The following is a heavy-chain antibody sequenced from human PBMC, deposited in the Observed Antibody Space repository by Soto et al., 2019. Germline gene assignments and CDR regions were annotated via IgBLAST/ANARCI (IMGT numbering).Heavy chain of an antibody. D-gene: IGHD4-17*01. V-gene: IGHV3-21*01. CDR3: ARDSRDYAIDAFDI. J-gene: IGHJ3*02. CDR2: ISPSSSYI. CDR1: GFPLTSYN. Sequence: GGSLRLSCPASGFPLTSYNMNWVRPAQGKGLEWVSSISPSSSYINYADSVKGRFTISRENAKKSLYLQMNSLRAEDTAVYYCARDSRDYAIDAFDIWGQGTMVTV.